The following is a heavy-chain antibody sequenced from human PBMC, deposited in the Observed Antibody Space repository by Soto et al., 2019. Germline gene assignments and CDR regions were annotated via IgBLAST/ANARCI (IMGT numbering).Heavy chain of an antibody. V-gene: IGHV1-69*01. CDR1: GGIFSSYV. Sequence: QVQLVQSGAEVKKPGSSVKVSCKASGGIFSSYVTSWVRQVPGQGLEWMGGIIPLFGTANYAQKFQGRVTITADESTSTAYMELSSLRSEDTAVYYCARGRYSSSAYFDYWGQGTLVTVSS. D-gene: IGHD6-6*01. CDR3: ARGRYSSSAYFDY. CDR2: IIPLFGTA. J-gene: IGHJ4*02.